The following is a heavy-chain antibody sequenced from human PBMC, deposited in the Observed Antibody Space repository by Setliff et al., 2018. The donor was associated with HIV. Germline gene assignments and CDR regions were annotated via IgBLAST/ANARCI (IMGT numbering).Heavy chain of an antibody. CDR1: GFTFSSYW. Sequence: GGSLRLSCAASGFTFSSYWMHWVRQAPGKGLVWVSRVNIDGSRTSYADSVKGRFTMSRDNAKNTLYLQMNSLRAEDTAVYYCAISTRPYWGQGTLVTVSS. J-gene: IGHJ4*02. CDR3: AISTRPY. CDR2: VNIDGSRT. D-gene: IGHD6-6*01. V-gene: IGHV3-74*01.